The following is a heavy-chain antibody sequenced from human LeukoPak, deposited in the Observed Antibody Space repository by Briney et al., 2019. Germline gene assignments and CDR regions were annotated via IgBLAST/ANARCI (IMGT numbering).Heavy chain of an antibody. J-gene: IGHJ4*02. Sequence: GRSLRLSCAASGFTFSSYGMHWVRQAPGKGLEWVAIIWYDGSDKYYSDSVKGRFTISRDNSRNTLYLQMNSLRAEDTAVYYCARAMWLPSGSFDFWGQGTLVTVSS. CDR3: ARAMWLPSGSFDF. D-gene: IGHD3-10*01. V-gene: IGHV3-33*01. CDR1: GFTFSSYG. CDR2: IWYDGSDK.